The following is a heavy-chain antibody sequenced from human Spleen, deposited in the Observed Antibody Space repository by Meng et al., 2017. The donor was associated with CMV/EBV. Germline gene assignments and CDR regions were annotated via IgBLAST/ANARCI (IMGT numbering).Heavy chain of an antibody. CDR1: GISFSNYA. D-gene: IGHD4-11*01. Sequence: SLKISCAASGISFSNYAMTWVRQPPGKGLEWVAGISWNGAYIGYADSVKGRFTISRDNAKNSLYVQMNSLTTEDTAVYYCARFYSAYAMDVWGQGTTVTVSS. CDR2: ISWNGAYI. V-gene: IGHV3-9*01. J-gene: IGHJ6*02. CDR3: ARFYSAYAMDV.